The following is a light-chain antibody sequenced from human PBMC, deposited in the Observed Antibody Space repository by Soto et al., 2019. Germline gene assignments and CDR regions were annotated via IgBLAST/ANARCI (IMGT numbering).Light chain of an antibody. CDR2: KAS. J-gene: IGKJ2*01. Sequence: DIQMTQSPSPLSASLGDRVTITCRASQSISSWLAWYQQKPGKAPKLLIYKASSLESGVPSRFSGSGSGTEFTLTISSLQPDDFATYYCQQYNSYSRTFGQGTKLEIK. V-gene: IGKV1-5*03. CDR3: QQYNSYSRT. CDR1: QSISSW.